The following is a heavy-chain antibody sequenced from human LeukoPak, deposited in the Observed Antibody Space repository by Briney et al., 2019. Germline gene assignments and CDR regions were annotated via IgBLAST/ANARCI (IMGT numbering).Heavy chain of an antibody. CDR3: VRGQGAHDNWFDP. CDR1: GFTLSTFG. Sequence: GGSLRLPCTASGFTLSTFGRNWVGQPPGRGREGFSYIKGNSDTIHYADSVKGRFTISRDNAKNSLSLQMTSLRAEDTAVYYCVRGQGAHDNWFDPWGQGTLVTVAS. CDR2: IKGNSDTI. V-gene: IGHV3-48*01. D-gene: IGHD4/OR15-4a*01. J-gene: IGHJ5*02.